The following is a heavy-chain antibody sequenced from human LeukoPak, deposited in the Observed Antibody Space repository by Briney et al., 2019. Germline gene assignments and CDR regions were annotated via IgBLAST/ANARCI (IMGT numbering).Heavy chain of an antibody. CDR1: GFTFSSYA. Sequence: ETGGSLRLSCAASGFTFSSYAMSWVRQAPGKGLEWVSGISGSGGSTSYADSVKGRFTISRDNAKNTLYLQMNSLRAEDTAVYYCARDGPDYADFDYWGQGTLVTVSS. CDR2: ISGSGGST. J-gene: IGHJ4*02. D-gene: IGHD4-17*01. CDR3: ARDGPDYADFDY. V-gene: IGHV3-23*01.